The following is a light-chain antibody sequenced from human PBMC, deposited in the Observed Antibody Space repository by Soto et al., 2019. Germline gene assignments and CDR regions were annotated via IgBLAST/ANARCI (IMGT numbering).Light chain of an antibody. J-gene: IGLJ2*01. CDR1: NSNIGAGYD. CDR3: QSYDGSLNDNHVI. Sequence: QSALTQPPSVSGAPGQRVTISCTGSNSNIGAGYDVHWYQPLPGAAPRLLIYGNTNRPSGVPDRFSASESDTAASLAISGSQAEDEADYYCQSYDGSLNDNHVIFGEGTKLTVL. CDR2: GNT. V-gene: IGLV1-40*01.